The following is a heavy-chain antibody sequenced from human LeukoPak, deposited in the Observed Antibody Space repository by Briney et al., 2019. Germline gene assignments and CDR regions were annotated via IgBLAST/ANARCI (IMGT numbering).Heavy chain of an antibody. J-gene: IGHJ1*01. CDR1: RVTFRSYS. D-gene: IGHD3-22*01. CDR2: IKSDGKT. CDR3: VRCPSVVGGYYPEYFRH. Sequence: PGGSLRLSCAACRVTFRSYSKDGVRQAPGKGLVWVSRIKSDGKTNYADSVKGRFTISRDNAKNTVSLQMNSLRAENTGVYYCVRCPSVVGGYYPEYFRHWGQGTLVTVSS. V-gene: IGHV3-74*01.